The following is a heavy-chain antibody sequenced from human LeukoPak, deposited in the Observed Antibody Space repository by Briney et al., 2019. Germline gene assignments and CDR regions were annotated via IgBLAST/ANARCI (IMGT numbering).Heavy chain of an antibody. D-gene: IGHD5-18*01. V-gene: IGHV3-23*01. CDR3: AKRMDTIMVKGAFDY. CDR1: GFTFSNYA. J-gene: IGHJ4*02. Sequence: GGSLRLSCAASGFTFSNYAMSWVRQAPGKGLEWVSSVSANGVYTYYADSVQGRFTISRDNSKNTLYLHISSLSAEDTAVYYCAKRMDTIMVKGAFDYWGQGTLVSVSS. CDR2: VSANGVYT.